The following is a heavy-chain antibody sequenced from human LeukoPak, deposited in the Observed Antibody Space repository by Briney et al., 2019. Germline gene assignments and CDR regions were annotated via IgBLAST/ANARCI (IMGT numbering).Heavy chain of an antibody. D-gene: IGHD1-26*01. Sequence: ASVKVSCKASGYTFTSYAMNWVRQAPGQGREWMGWINTNTGNPTYAQGFTGRFVFSLDTSVSTAYLQISSLKAEDTAVYYCARDLGATQGYYYYGMDVWGQGTTVTVSS. J-gene: IGHJ6*02. CDR2: INTNTGNP. CDR1: GYTFTSYA. V-gene: IGHV7-4-1*02. CDR3: ARDLGATQGYYYYGMDV.